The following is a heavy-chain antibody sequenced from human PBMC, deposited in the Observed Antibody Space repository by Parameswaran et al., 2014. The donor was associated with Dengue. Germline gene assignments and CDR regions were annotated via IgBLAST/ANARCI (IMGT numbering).Heavy chain of an antibody. CDR3: ARGHRNYYDSSGYCDY. D-gene: IGHD3-22*01. Sequence: VRQAPGKGLEWIGEINHSGSTNYNPSLKSRVTISVDTSKNQFSLKLSSVTAADTAVYYCARGHRNYYDSSGYCDYWGRGTLVTVSS. CDR2: INHSGST. J-gene: IGHJ4*02. V-gene: IGHV4-34*01.